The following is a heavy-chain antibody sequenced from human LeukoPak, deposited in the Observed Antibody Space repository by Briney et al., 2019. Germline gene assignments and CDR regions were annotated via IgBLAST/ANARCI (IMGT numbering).Heavy chain of an antibody. CDR3: ATYRQVLLPFES. CDR1: GFTFSTFA. D-gene: IGHD5-18*01. V-gene: IGHV3-23*01. CDR2: IFPSGGEI. J-gene: IGHJ4*02. Sequence: GGSLRLSCAASGFTFSTFAMIWVRQPPGKGLEWVSSIFPSGGEIHYADSVRGRFAISRDNSKSILSLQMNSLRAEDTAIYYCATYRQVLLPFESWGQGTLVTVSS.